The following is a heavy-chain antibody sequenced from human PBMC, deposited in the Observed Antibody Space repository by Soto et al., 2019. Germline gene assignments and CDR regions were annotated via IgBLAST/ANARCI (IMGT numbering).Heavy chain of an antibody. J-gene: IGHJ4*02. CDR2: IIPIFGTA. Sequence: SVKVSCKTSGDSFNDYYIHWVRQAPGQGLEWMGGIIPIFGTANYAQKFQGRVTMTADVSTSTAYMELSSLRSEDTAVYYCAREAPQLEEWLLIWGQGTLVTVSS. D-gene: IGHD3-3*01. CDR3: AREAPQLEEWLLI. CDR1: GDSFNDYY. V-gene: IGHV1-69*13.